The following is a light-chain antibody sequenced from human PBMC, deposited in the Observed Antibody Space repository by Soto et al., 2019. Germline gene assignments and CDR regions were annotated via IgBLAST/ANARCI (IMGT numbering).Light chain of an antibody. Sequence: DIVMTQSPDSLAVSRGERATINCKSSQSVLYSSNNKNYLALYQQKPGQPPKLLIYWASTRESGVPDRFSGSGSGTDFTLTISSLEPEDFAVYYCQQRSNWITFGQGTKVDI. CDR1: QSVLYSSNNKNY. CDR3: QQRSNWIT. J-gene: IGKJ1*01. CDR2: WAS. V-gene: IGKV4-1*01.